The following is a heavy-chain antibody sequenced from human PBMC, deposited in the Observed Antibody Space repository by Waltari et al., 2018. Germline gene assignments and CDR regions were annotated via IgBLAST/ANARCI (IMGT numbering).Heavy chain of an antibody. V-gene: IGHV4-59*11. CDR2: LDYSGLS. Sequence: QVQLQESGPGLVKPSETLSLTCTVSGGSTSSHSWSWIRQPPGKGLEWIGYLDYSGLSSYTPSLKGRVALTVDTSKKQFSLKLGAVTAADTAGYYGAGDRGLGWLVGYGMDVWGQGTTVTVSS. D-gene: IGHD3-3*01. CDR1: GGSTSSHS. CDR3: AGDRGLGWLVGYGMDV. J-gene: IGHJ6*02.